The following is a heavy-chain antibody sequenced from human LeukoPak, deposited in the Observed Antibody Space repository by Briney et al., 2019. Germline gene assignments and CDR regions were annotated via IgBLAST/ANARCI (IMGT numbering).Heavy chain of an antibody. V-gene: IGHV4-39*07. CDR3: ATSIVGFFDY. CDR1: GGSISSSSYY. J-gene: IGHJ4*02. Sequence: SETLSLTCTVSGGSISSSSYYWGWIRQPPGKGLEWIGSIYYSGSTYYNPSLKSRVTISVDTSKNQFSLKLSSVTAADTAVYYCATSIVGFFDYWGQGTLVTVSS. D-gene: IGHD1-26*01. CDR2: IYYSGST.